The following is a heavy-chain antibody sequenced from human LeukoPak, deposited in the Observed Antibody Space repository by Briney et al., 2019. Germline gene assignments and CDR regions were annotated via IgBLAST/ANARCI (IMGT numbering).Heavy chain of an antibody. CDR3: ARGELGDRSGFSFFDY. D-gene: IGHD3-22*01. CDR2: VMAIFGGV. J-gene: IGHJ4*02. CDR1: RGTFDSYG. V-gene: IGHV1-69*05. Sequence: SVKVSCKAPRGTFDSYGISWVRQAPGQGLEWMGGVMAIFGGVKYGQKFQGRATITTDASTSTAYVELRSLTSEDTGIYYCARGELGDRSGFSFFDYWGQGTLVTVSS.